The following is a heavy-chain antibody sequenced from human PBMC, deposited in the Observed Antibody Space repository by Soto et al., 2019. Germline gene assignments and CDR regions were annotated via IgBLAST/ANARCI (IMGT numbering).Heavy chain of an antibody. CDR2: IYWDDDK. CDR1: GFSLSTSGVG. CDR3: AYCGGDWYYCDD. Sequence: QITLKESGPTLVKPTQTLTLTCTFSGFSLSTSGVGVGWIRQPPGKALEWLALIYWDDDKRYSPSLKSRLTITKDNYKNQVVLTMTNMDPVDTATYCCAYCGGDWYYCDDWGQGTLVTVSS. J-gene: IGHJ4*02. D-gene: IGHD2-21*02. V-gene: IGHV2-5*02.